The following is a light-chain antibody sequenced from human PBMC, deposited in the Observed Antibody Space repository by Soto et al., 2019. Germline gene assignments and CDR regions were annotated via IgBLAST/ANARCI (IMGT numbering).Light chain of an antibody. Sequence: QTVVTQEPSLTVSPGGTVTLTCASSTGAVTSGHFPNWFQQKPGQAPRALIYSTSNTHSWTPARFSGSLLGGKAALTLSGVQPEDEADYYCLLYYGDAQLMFGGGTKLTVL. V-gene: IGLV7-43*01. CDR3: LLYYGDAQLM. CDR2: STS. CDR1: TGAVTSGHF. J-gene: IGLJ3*02.